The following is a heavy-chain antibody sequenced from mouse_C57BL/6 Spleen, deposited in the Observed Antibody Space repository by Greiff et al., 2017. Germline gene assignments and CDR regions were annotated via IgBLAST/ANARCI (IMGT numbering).Heavy chain of an antibody. V-gene: IGHV1-55*01. CDR2: IYPGSGST. Sequence: QVQLQQPGAELVKPGASVKMSCKASGYTFTSYWITWVKQRPGQGLEWIGDIYPGSGSTNYNEKFKSKATLTVDTSSSTAYMQLSSLTSEDSAVYYCASGNWDVAWFAYWGQGTLVTVSA. CDR3: ASGNWDVAWFAY. D-gene: IGHD4-1*01. CDR1: GYTFTSYW. J-gene: IGHJ3*01.